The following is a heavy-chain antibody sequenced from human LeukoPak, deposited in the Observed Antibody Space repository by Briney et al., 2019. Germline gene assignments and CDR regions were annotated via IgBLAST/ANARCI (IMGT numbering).Heavy chain of an antibody. Sequence: GGSLRLSCAVSGFTVSSNYMTWVRQAPGEGLEWVSIIYSGGNTYYADSVKGRFTISRDNSKNTVYLQMNSLRAEDTAVYYCARDPYSSGFNWFDAWGQGTLVTVSS. CDR3: ARDPYSSGFNWFDA. D-gene: IGHD6-19*01. CDR1: GFTVSSNY. V-gene: IGHV3-66*01. CDR2: IYSGGNT. J-gene: IGHJ5*02.